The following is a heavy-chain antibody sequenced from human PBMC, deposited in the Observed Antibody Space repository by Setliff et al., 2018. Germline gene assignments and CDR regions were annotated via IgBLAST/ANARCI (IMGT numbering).Heavy chain of an antibody. V-gene: IGHV4-38-2*02. J-gene: IGHJ6*03. CDR3: ARDGYGDDWNTFVDVYYCYMDV. D-gene: IGHD5-18*01. CDR2: IYRDGNT. CDR1: GYSINSGYY. Sequence: LSLTCAVSGYSINSGYYWGWIRQSPGKGLEWIGSIYRDGNTYYNPSLRSRVTISVDTSKNQFSLNLSSVTAADTAVYYCARDGYGDDWNTFVDVYYCYMDVWGKGTTVTVSS.